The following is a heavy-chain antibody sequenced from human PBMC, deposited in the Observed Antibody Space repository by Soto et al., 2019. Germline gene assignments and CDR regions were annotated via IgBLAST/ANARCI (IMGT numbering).Heavy chain of an antibody. V-gene: IGHV3-15*01. J-gene: IGHJ6*02. CDR2: IKSKTDGGTT. Sequence: PGGSLRLSCAASGFTFSNSWMSWVRQAPGKGREWVGRIKSKTDGGTTDYAAPVKGRFTISRDDSKNTLYLQMNSLKTEDTAVYYCSTDASVGTTDYDCWSGYFGSPDRYYYYGMDVWGQGTTVTVSS. CDR3: STDASVGTTDYDCWSGYFGSPDRYYYYGMDV. D-gene: IGHD3-3*01. CDR1: GFTFSNSW.